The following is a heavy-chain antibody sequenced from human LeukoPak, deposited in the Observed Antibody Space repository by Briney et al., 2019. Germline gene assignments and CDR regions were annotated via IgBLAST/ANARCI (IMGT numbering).Heavy chain of an antibody. CDR3: ARVGYYYGSGSFKAYYFDY. V-gene: IGHV4-31*03. D-gene: IGHD3-10*01. Sequence: SETLSLTCTVSGGSISSGGYYWSWIRQHPGKGXEWIGYIYYSGSTYYNPSLKSRVTISVDTSKNQLSLKLSSVTAADTAVYYCARVGYYYGSGSFKAYYFDYWGQGTLVTVSS. CDR1: GGSISSGGYY. CDR2: IYYSGST. J-gene: IGHJ4*02.